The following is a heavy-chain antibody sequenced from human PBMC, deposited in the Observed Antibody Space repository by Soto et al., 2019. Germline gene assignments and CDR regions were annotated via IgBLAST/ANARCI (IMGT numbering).Heavy chain of an antibody. Sequence: PGGSLRLSCAASGFTLSSYAMHWVRQAPGKGLEWVAVISYDGSNKYYADSVKGRFTISRDNSKNTLYLQMNSLRAEDTAVYYCARVGYYYGSGSSDYWGQGTLVTVSS. V-gene: IGHV3-30-3*01. CDR3: ARVGYYYGSGSSDY. D-gene: IGHD3-10*01. J-gene: IGHJ4*02. CDR1: GFTLSSYA. CDR2: ISYDGSNK.